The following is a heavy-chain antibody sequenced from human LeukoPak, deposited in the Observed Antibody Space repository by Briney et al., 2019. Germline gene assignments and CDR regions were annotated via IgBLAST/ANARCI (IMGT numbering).Heavy chain of an antibody. CDR3: ARGSKNDATAYYDFWSGYYSSFGYFDY. CDR1: GYTFSSYW. CDR2: IKQDGSEQ. V-gene: IGHV3-7*04. J-gene: IGHJ4*02. D-gene: IGHD3-3*01. Sequence: GGSLRLSCAASGYTFSSYWMSWVRQAPGKGLERVANIKQDGSEQYYVDSVKGRFTISRDNAKNSLYLQMNSLRAEDTAVYYCARGSKNDATAYYDFWSGYYSSFGYFDYWGQGTLVTVSS.